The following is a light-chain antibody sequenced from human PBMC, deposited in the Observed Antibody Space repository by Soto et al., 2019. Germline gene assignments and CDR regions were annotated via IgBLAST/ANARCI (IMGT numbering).Light chain of an antibody. CDR3: QQRNIGPPVT. V-gene: IGKV3-11*01. CDR1: PSVTNF. Sequence: EIVLPQYPATLSLSPGERSTLSCMASPSVTNFLAWYQQKPGQAPRLLIYGAFNRATGIPARFSGSGSGTDFTLTISSLEPEDSAIYYCQQRNIGPPVTFGQGTRLEI. CDR2: GAF. J-gene: IGKJ5*01.